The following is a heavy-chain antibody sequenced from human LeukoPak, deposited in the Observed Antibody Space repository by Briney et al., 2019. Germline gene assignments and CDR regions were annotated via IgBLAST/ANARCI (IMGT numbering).Heavy chain of an antibody. J-gene: IGHJ3*02. Sequence: TASETLSLTCTVSGGSINSYYWSWIRQPPGKGLEWIGYIYYSGSTNYNPSLKSRVTISVDTSNNKFSLKLTSLTAADTAVYYCVRHLSAGRPAFDIWAKGQWSPSLQ. V-gene: IGHV4-59*08. CDR2: IYYSGST. D-gene: IGHD2-15*01. CDR3: VRHLSAGRPAFDI. CDR1: GGSINSYY.